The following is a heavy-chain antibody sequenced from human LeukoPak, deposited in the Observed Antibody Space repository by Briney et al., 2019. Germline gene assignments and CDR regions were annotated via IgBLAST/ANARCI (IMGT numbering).Heavy chain of an antibody. J-gene: IGHJ4*02. V-gene: IGHV3-48*04. Sequence: GGSLRLSCAASGFTFSSYGMHWVRQAPGKGLEWVSYISSSGSTIYYADSVKGRFTISRDNAKNSLYLQMNSLRAEDTAVYYCARGGSWRSFDYWGQGTLVTVSS. CDR3: ARGGSWRSFDY. CDR2: ISSSGSTI. CDR1: GFTFSSYG. D-gene: IGHD6-13*01.